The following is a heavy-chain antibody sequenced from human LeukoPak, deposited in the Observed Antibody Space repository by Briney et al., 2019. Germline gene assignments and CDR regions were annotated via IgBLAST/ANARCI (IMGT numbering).Heavy chain of an antibody. CDR1: GGSISSYY. Sequence: SETPSLTCTVSGGSISSYYWSWIRHPPGKGLEWIGYIYYSGSTNYNPSLKSRVTISVDTSKNQFSLKLSSVTAADTAVYYCARLTSGSYYAFDYWGQGTLVTVSS. CDR2: IYYSGST. V-gene: IGHV4-59*01. CDR3: ARLTSGSYYAFDY. D-gene: IGHD1-26*01. J-gene: IGHJ4*02.